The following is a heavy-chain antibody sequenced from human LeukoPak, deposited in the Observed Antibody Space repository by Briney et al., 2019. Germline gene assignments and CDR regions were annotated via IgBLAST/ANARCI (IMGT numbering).Heavy chain of an antibody. D-gene: IGHD2-2*01. Sequence: GASVKVSCKASGYTFTSYGISWVRQAPGQGLEWMGGIIPIFGTANYAQKFQGRVTITADESTSTAYMELSSLRSEDTAVYYCASGGPDCSSTSCYFKYGYWGQGTLVTVSS. CDR3: ASGGPDCSSTSCYFKYGY. V-gene: IGHV1-69*13. CDR2: IIPIFGTA. CDR1: GYTFTSYG. J-gene: IGHJ4*02.